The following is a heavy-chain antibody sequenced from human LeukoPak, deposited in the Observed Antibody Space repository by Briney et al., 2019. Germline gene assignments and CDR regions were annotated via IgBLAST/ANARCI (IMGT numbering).Heavy chain of an antibody. D-gene: IGHD3-22*01. Sequence: VGSLRLSCAASGFTFTSYNMNWVRQAPGKGLEWVSYISSSSNIIYYADSVKGRFTISRDNDKNSLYLQMNSLRDEDTAVYYCARDYYDSSGFSYAACDIWGQGTMVTVSS. CDR2: ISSSSNII. CDR3: ARDYYDSSGFSYAACDI. CDR1: GFTFTSYN. J-gene: IGHJ3*02. V-gene: IGHV3-48*02.